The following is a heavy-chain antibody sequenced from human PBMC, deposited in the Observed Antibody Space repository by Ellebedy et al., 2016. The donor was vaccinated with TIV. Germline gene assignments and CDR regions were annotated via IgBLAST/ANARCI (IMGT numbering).Heavy chain of an antibody. CDR1: DGSISSSSYY. CDR2: IYYIGST. V-gene: IGHV4-39*02. J-gene: IGHJ5*02. CDR3: ARPVSILAADWFDP. D-gene: IGHD6-13*01. Sequence: MPSETLSLTCTVSDGSISSSSYYWSWIRQPPGKGLEWIGRIYYIGSTYYNPSLKSRVTISVDTSKNHFSLKLNSVIAADTAVYFCARPVSILAADWFDPWGQGTLVTVTS.